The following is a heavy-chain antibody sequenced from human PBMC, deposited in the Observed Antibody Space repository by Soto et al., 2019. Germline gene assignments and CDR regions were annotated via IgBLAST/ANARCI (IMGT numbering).Heavy chain of an antibody. CDR2: ITTSGINV. CDR3: ARGRFFDF. Sequence: EVQLVESGGGLVKPGGSLRLSCASSGFTFTTYSMNWVLQAPGKGLEWVSSITTSGINVYYADSVKGRFTISRDSAKNSVFLQMNSLRAEDTAVYYCARGRFFDFWGQGALVTVSS. V-gene: IGHV3-21*01. CDR1: GFTFTTYS. J-gene: IGHJ4*02.